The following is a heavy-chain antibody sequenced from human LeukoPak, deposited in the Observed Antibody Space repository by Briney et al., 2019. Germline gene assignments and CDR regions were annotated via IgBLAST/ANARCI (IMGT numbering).Heavy chain of an antibody. J-gene: IGHJ1*01. V-gene: IGHV4-34*01. CDR1: GGSFSGYY. Sequence: PSETLSLTCAVYGGSFSGYYWSWIRQPPGKGLEWIGEINHSGSTNYNPSLKSRVTISVDTSKNQFSLKLSSVTAADTAVYYCARPGRAYYYDSSGYPLRDFQHWGQGTLVTVSS. D-gene: IGHD3-22*01. CDR3: ARPGRAYYYDSSGYPLRDFQH. CDR2: INHSGST.